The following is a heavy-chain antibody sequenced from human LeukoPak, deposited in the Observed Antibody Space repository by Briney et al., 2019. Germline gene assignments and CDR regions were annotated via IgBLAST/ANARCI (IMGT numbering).Heavy chain of an antibody. D-gene: IGHD3-10*01. CDR1: GFTFSDSY. CDR3: ARVGRGRSYYYYYMDV. J-gene: IGHJ6*03. CDR2: ISGSGHDI. V-gene: IGHV3-11*01. Sequence: GGSLRLSCAASGFTFSDSYMTWVRQAPGKGVEWVAYISGSGHDINYSESAKGRFTISRDNAKNSLYLQMNGLRAEDTAVYYCARVGRGRSYYYYYMDVWGKGTTVTISS.